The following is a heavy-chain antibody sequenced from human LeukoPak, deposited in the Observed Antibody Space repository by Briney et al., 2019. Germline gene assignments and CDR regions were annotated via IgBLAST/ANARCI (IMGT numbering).Heavy chain of an antibody. CDR3: ASLKRGYSGYDSVSRDY. CDR1: GGSISSSSYY. Sequence: SETLSLTCTVSGGSISSSSYYWGWIRQPPGKGLEWIGSIYYSGSTYYNPSLKSRVTISVDTSKNQFSLKLSSVTAADTAVCYCASLKRGYSGYDSVSRDYWGQGTLVTVSS. J-gene: IGHJ4*02. D-gene: IGHD5-12*01. V-gene: IGHV4-39*01. CDR2: IYYSGST.